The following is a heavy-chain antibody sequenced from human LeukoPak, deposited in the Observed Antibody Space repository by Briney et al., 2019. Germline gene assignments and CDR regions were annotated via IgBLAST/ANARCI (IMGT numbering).Heavy chain of an antibody. V-gene: IGHV4-39*07. CDR2: IYYSGST. Sequence: KTSETLSLTCTVSGGSISSSSYYWGWIRQPPGKGLEWIGSIYYSGSTYYNPSLKSRVTISVDTSKNQFSLKLSSVTAADTAVYYCARFLRFTMVRGGWFDPWGQGTLVTVSS. CDR1: GGSISSSSYY. J-gene: IGHJ5*02. CDR3: ARFLRFTMVRGGWFDP. D-gene: IGHD3-10*01.